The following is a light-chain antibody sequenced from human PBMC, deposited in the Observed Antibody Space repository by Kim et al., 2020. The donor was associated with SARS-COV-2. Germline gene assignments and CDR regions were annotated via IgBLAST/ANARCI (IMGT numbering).Light chain of an antibody. CDR1: QSVSSSY. J-gene: IGKJ1*01. CDR3: QQYGSSLPWT. V-gene: IGKV3-20*01. CDR2: GAS. Sequence: PGERATLSCSASQSVSSSYLAWYQQKPGQAPRLLIYGASSRATGIPDRFSGSGSGTDFTLTISRLEPEDFAVYYCQQYGSSLPWTFGQGTKVEIK.